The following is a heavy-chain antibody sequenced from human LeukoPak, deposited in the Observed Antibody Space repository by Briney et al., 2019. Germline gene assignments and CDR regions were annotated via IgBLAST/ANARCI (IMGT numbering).Heavy chain of an antibody. J-gene: IGHJ4*02. V-gene: IGHV4-59*08. CDR2: IYYSGST. Sequence: SETLSLTCTVSGGSISSYYWSWIRQPPGKGLEWIGYIYYSGSTNYNPSLKSRVTISVDTSKNQFSLKLSSVTAADTAVYYCARQSTFFGVVIIKGRVRGPFDYWGQGTLVTVSS. CDR3: ARQSTFFGVVIIKGRVRGPFDY. D-gene: IGHD3-3*01. CDR1: GGSISSYY.